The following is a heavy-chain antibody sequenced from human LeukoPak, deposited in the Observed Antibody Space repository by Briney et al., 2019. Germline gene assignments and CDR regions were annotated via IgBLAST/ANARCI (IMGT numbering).Heavy chain of an antibody. V-gene: IGHV3-64*01. J-gene: IGHJ4*02. D-gene: IGHD6-19*01. CDR1: GFTFSSYA. CDR3: VKDRQYNSAWYFDY. Sequence: GGSLRLSCAASGFTFSSYAMHWVRQAPGKGLEYVSAISSNGGSTYYANSVKGRFTISRDNSKNTLYLQMGSLRAEDTAMYYCVKDRQYNSAWYFDYWGQGTLVTVSS. CDR2: ISSNGGST.